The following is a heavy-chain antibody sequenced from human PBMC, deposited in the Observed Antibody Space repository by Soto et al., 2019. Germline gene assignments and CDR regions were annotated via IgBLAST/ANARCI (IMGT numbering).Heavy chain of an antibody. V-gene: IGHV3-23*01. Sequence: EVQLLESGGDLVQPGGSLRLSCVASGFTLSNHAMSWVRQAPGKGLEWVSAIYGDGLRTYYTDSVKGRFTISRDISKSTLYLQMNSLRAEDTALYYCAKGAMVATTATFVDYWGQGTLVTVSS. J-gene: IGHJ4*02. CDR2: IYGDGLRT. CDR1: GFTLSNHA. CDR3: AKGAMVATTATFVDY. D-gene: IGHD5-12*01.